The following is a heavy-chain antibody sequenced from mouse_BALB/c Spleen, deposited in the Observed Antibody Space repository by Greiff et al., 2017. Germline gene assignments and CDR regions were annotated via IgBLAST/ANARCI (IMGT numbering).Heavy chain of an antibody. J-gene: IGHJ4*01. V-gene: IGHV14-3*02. CDR3: ASYRYDEGYYAMDY. Sequence: VHVKQSGAELVKPGASVKLSCTASGFNIKDTYMHWVKQRPEQGLEWIGRIDPANGNTKYDPKFQGKATITADTSSNTAYLQLSSLTSEDTAVYYCASYRYDEGYYAMDYWGQGTSVTVSS. CDR1: GFNIKDTY. CDR2: IDPANGNT. D-gene: IGHD2-14*01.